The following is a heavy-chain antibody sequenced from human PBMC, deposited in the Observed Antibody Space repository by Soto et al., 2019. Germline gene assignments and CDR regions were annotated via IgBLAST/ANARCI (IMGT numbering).Heavy chain of an antibody. Sequence: PEARSLTWAFSGAYISSSNRWGWVRQPQRKGLEWIGESYHSGSTNSNPSLKSRVTISVDKSKNQFSLKLSSVTAADTAVYYCARDGASSWALGYYGMDVRAQGAAVPVS. J-gene: IGHJ6*02. CDR2: SYHSGST. V-gene: IGHV4-4*03. CDR3: ARDGASSWALGYYGMDV. CDR1: GAYISSSNR. D-gene: IGHD6-13*01.